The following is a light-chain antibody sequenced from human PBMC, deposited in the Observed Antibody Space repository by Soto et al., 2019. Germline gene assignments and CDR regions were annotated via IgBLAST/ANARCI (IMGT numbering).Light chain of an antibody. CDR3: QQYNSWPPT. J-gene: IGKJ1*01. CDR1: QSVRSN. CDR2: GVS. Sequence: EIVVTQSPATLSVSPGERATLSCRASQSVRSNFAWYQQKPGQAPRLLIYGVSTRATGIPARFSGSRSGTEFTLTISSLQSEDFALYCCQQYNSWPPTFGQGTKVEIK. V-gene: IGKV3-15*01.